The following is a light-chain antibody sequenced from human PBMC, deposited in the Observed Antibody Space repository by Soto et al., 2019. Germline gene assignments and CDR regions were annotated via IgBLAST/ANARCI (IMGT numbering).Light chain of an antibody. CDR2: DVS. J-gene: IGLJ1*01. CDR1: SSDVGAYNY. Sequence: QSVLTQPSSVSGSPGQSITISCSGTSSDVGAYNYVSWHQQHPGKVPKIMIYDVSSRPSGVSNRSSGSKSGNTASLTISGLQAEDEADYYCSSYRTSNTHVFGSGTKVTVL. V-gene: IGLV2-14*01. CDR3: SSYRTSNTHV.